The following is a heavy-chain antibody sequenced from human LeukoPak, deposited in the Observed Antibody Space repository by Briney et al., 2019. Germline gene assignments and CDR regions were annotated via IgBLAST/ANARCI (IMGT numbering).Heavy chain of an antibody. CDR1: GGSISSYY. CDR3: AREGIYHYGTLENWFDP. CDR2: IYTSGST. D-gene: IGHD3-10*01. V-gene: IGHV4-4*07. J-gene: IGHJ5*02. Sequence: SETLSLTCTVSGGSISSYYWSRIRQPAGKGLEWIGRIYTSGSTNYNPSLKSRVTMSVDTSKNQFSLKLSSVTAADTAVYYCAREGIYHYGTLENWFDPWGQGTLVTVSS.